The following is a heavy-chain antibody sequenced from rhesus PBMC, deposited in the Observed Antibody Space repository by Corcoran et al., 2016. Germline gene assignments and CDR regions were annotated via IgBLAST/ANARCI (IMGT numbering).Heavy chain of an antibody. CDR3: ARSWVGATADVSY. J-gene: IGHJ4*01. V-gene: IGHV4-165*02. CDR1: GGSISGYY. CDR2: LGGTTGST. D-gene: IGHD1-44*02. Sequence: QVQLQESGPGLVKPSATLALNCAASGGSISGYYWNWFRQTPGQGRGGLGWIGYLGGTTGSTSSHPSLKRRVSISTDTSKNQFSLKLSSVTAADTAVYYCARSWVGATADVSYWGQGVLVTVSS.